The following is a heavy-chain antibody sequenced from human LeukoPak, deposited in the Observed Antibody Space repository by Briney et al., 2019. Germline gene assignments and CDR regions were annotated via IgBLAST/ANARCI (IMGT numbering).Heavy chain of an antibody. CDR3: ARDPLGLRLGELSPNFDY. Sequence: SETLSLTCAVYGGSFSGYYWSWIRQPPGKGLEWIGEINHSGSTYYNPSLKSRVTISVDTSKNQFSLKLSSVTAADTAVYYCARDPLGLRLGELSPNFDYWGQGTLVTVSS. V-gene: IGHV4-34*01. CDR1: GGSFSGYY. CDR2: INHSGST. J-gene: IGHJ4*02. D-gene: IGHD3-16*02.